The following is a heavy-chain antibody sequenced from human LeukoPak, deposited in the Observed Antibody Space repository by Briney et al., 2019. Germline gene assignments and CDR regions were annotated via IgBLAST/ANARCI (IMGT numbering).Heavy chain of an antibody. CDR3: ARGPYSSSWYLRSYYFDY. J-gene: IGHJ4*02. CDR2: INHSGST. D-gene: IGHD6-13*01. Sequence: SETLSLTCAVYGGSFSGYYWSWIRQPPGKGLEWIGEINHSGSTNYNPSLKSRVTISVDTSKNQFSLKLSSVTAADTAVYYCARGPYSSSWYLRSYYFDYWGQGTLVTVSP. V-gene: IGHV4-34*01. CDR1: GGSFSGYY.